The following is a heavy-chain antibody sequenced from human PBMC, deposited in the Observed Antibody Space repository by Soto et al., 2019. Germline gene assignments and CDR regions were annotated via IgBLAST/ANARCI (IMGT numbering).Heavy chain of an antibody. CDR2: IYYSGST. J-gene: IGHJ6*02. CDR3: GRQPGHCGSTTCFGYYSVDV. D-gene: IGHD2-2*01. Sequence: QLQLQESGPRLLKPSETLSLTCSVSGGSTSSSSYSWGWIRQPPGKGLEWIGTIYYSGSTHYNPSLEGRVAISADTPNNQLSLRLSSVTAADTAVYYCGRQPGHCGSTTCFGYYSVDVWGQGTTVTVS. CDR1: GGSTSSSSYS. V-gene: IGHV4-39*01.